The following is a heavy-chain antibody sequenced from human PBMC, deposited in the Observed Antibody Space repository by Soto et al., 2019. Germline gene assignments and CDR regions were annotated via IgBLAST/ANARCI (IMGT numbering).Heavy chain of an antibody. Sequence: PGESLKISFKTSGYSFISYWVAWVRQKPGKGLEWMGTFYPGDSTSTYSPSFQGQVTISVDKSISTAYLHLRSLKASDTAMYYCARIIGYCRNNDCSWTFDIWGQGTMVTVSS. V-gene: IGHV5-51*01. CDR1: GYSFISYW. D-gene: IGHD2-2*03. J-gene: IGHJ3*02. CDR3: ARIIGYCRNNDCSWTFDI. CDR2: FYPGDSTS.